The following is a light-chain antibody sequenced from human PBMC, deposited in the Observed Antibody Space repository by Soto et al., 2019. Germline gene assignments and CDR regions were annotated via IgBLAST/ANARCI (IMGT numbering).Light chain of an antibody. J-gene: IGKJ4*01. Sequence: DIQMTHSPSSLSASVGDRVTITCRASQSISSYLNWYQQKPGKAPKLLIYAASTLQSGVPSRFSGGGSGTDFTLTISSLQPEDFATYYCQQVYVYPSTFGGGTKVDIK. CDR2: AAS. CDR1: QSISSY. V-gene: IGKV1-39*01. CDR3: QQVYVYPST.